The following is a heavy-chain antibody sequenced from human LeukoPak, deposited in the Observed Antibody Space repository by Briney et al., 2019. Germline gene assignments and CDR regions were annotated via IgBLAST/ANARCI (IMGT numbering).Heavy chain of an antibody. CDR2: IYSGGST. Sequence: GGSLRLSCAASGFTVSSHYMNWVRQAPGKGLEWASVIYSGGSTYYADSVKGRFTISRDISKNTLYVQMNSLRAEDTAVYYCARSNYGDRGWNYFDYWGQGTLVTVSS. V-gene: IGHV3-53*01. CDR3: ARSNYGDRGWNYFDY. CDR1: GFTVSSHY. J-gene: IGHJ4*02. D-gene: IGHD4-17*01.